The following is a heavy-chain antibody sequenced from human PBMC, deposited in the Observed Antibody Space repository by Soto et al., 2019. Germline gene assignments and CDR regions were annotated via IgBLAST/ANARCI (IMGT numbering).Heavy chain of an antibody. CDR2: IIPIFGTA. Sequence: QVQLVQSGAEVKKPGSSVKVSCKASGGTFSSYAISWVRQAPGQGLEWMGGIIPIFGTANYAQKFQGRVTITADESTSTAYMEPSSLRSEDTAVYYCARGLPYGDYFLGYFQHWGQGTLVTVSS. V-gene: IGHV1-69*01. D-gene: IGHD4-17*01. J-gene: IGHJ1*01. CDR1: GGTFSSYA. CDR3: ARGLPYGDYFLGYFQH.